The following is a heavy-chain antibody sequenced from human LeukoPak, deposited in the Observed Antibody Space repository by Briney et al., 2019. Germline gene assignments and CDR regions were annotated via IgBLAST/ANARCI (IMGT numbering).Heavy chain of an antibody. D-gene: IGHD4-11*01. CDR1: GFTFSSYA. Sequence: GGSLRLSCGASGFTFSSYAMSWVRQAPGKGLEWVSAISGSGGSTYYADSVKGRFTISRDNSENTVYLQMNSLRGDDTAVYYCAKRGATTVITSYFDYWGQGTLVTVSS. CDR2: ISGSGGST. CDR3: AKRGATTVITSYFDY. V-gene: IGHV3-23*01. J-gene: IGHJ4*02.